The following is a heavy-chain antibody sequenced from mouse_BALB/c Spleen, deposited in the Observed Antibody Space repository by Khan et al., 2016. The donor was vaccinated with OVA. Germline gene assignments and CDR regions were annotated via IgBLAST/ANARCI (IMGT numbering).Heavy chain of an antibody. CDR3: ARPPYYSDTLDQ. CDR1: GYTFTNYG. D-gene: IGHD2-10*01. CDR2: INTYTGEP. J-gene: IGHJ4*01. V-gene: IGHV9-3-1*01. Sequence: QIQLVQSGPELKKPGETVKISCKASGYTFTNYGMYWVKQSPGKALKWMGWINTYTGEPTYADDFKGRFAFSLETSASTAYLQINNLKTEDTATNFCARPPYYSDTLDQWGQGTSVTVSS.